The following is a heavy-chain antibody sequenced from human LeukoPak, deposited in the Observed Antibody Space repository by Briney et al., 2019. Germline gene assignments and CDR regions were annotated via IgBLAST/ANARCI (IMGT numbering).Heavy chain of an antibody. CDR2: ISSGSTYM. J-gene: IGHJ4*02. CDR1: GFTFSTYG. Sequence: GGSLRLSCAASGFTFSTYGMHWVRQAPGMGLEWVSSISSGSTYMHYADSVKGRFTVSRDNAKNSLYLQMNSLRAEDTSVYYCATEGRSTTPGYWGQGTLVIVSS. D-gene: IGHD6-13*01. CDR3: ATEGRSTTPGY. V-gene: IGHV3-21*01.